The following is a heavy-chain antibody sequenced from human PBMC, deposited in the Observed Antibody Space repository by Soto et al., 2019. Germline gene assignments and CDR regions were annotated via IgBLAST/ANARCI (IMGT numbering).Heavy chain of an antibody. J-gene: IGHJ4*02. D-gene: IGHD3-10*01. Sequence: SETLSLTCTVSGGSISSGDYYWSWIRQPPGKGLEWIGYIYYSGSTYYNPSLKSRVTISVDTSKNQFSLKLSSVTAADTAVYYCARSTYYYGSGSYLSLWYFDYWGQGTLVTVSS. CDR1: GGSISSGDYY. V-gene: IGHV4-30-4*02. CDR3: ARSTYYYGSGSYLSLWYFDY. CDR2: IYYSGST.